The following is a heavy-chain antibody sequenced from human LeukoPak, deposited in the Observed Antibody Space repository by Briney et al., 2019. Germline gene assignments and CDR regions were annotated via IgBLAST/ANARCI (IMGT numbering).Heavy chain of an antibody. J-gene: IGHJ6*02. V-gene: IGHV3-7*01. CDR3: ARVEEGRASHWLVLGYYYYGMDV. CDR2: IKQDGSEK. D-gene: IGHD6-19*01. Sequence: GGSLRLSCAASGFTFSSYWMSWVRQAPGKGLERVANIKQDGSEKYYVDSVKGRFTISRDNAKNSLYLQMNSLRAEDTAVYYCARVEEGRASHWLVLGYYYYGMDVWGQGTTVTVSS. CDR1: GFTFSSYW.